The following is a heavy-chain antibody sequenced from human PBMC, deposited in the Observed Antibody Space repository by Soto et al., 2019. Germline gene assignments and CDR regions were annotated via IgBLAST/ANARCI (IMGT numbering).Heavy chain of an antibody. V-gene: IGHV3-23*01. CDR1: GFTFSSYA. CDR3: ATLVAATHFDY. D-gene: IGHD2-15*01. CDR2: ITGSGGAT. J-gene: IGHJ4*02. Sequence: PGGSLRLSCAASGFTFSSYAMSWVRQAPGKGLEWVSAITGSGGATYYADSVKGRFTISRDNSKNTLYLQMNSLRADDTAVYYCATLVAATHFDYWGQGTLVTVSS.